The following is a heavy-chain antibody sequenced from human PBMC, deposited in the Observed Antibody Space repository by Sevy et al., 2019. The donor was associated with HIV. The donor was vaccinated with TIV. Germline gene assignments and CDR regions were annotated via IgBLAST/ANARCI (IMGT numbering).Heavy chain of an antibody. D-gene: IGHD2-15*01. V-gene: IGHV7-4-1*02. CDR1: GYTFTSYA. J-gene: IGHJ5*02. CDR2: INTNTGNP. Sequence: ASVKVSCKASGYTFTSYAMNWVRQAPGQGLEWMGWINTNTGNPTYAQGFTGRFVFSLDTSVSTAYLQISSLKAEDTAVYYCARDLPVVVAATNWFDPWGQRTLVTVSS. CDR3: ARDLPVVVAATNWFDP.